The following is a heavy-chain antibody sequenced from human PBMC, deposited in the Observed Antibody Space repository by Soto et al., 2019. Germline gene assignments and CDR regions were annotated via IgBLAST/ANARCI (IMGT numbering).Heavy chain of an antibody. Sequence: GGSLRLSCAASGFTFSNYCMIWVRQAPGKGLEWVANIKQDGSEKYYVDSVKGRFTISRDNAKNSLYLQMNSLRAEDTAVYYCARDGLSLEWLAGMDVWGQGTTVTVSS. CDR3: ARDGLSLEWLAGMDV. CDR1: GFTFSNYC. CDR2: IKQDGSEK. D-gene: IGHD3-3*01. V-gene: IGHV3-7*01. J-gene: IGHJ6*02.